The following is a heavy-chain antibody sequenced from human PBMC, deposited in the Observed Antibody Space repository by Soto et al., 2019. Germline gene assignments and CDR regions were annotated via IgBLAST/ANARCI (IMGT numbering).Heavy chain of an antibody. V-gene: IGHV1-69*01. D-gene: IGHD1-7*01. CDR3: ARRLNWNYKYYYYGMDV. Sequence: QVQLVQSGAEVKKPGSSVKVSCKASGGTFSSYAISWVRQAPGQGLEWMGGIIPIFGTANYAQKFQGRVTITADESTSTAYMELSSLRSEDTAVYYCARRLNWNYKYYYYGMDVWGQGTTVTVSS. CDR2: IIPIFGTA. J-gene: IGHJ6*02. CDR1: GGTFSSYA.